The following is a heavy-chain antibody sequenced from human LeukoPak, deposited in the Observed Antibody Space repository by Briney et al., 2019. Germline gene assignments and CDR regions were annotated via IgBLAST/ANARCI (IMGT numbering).Heavy chain of an antibody. CDR1: GFTFSSYG. J-gene: IGHJ4*02. CDR2: IWYDGNNK. V-gene: IGHV3-33*01. Sequence: PGGSLRLSCAASGFTFSSYGMHWVRQAPGKGLEWVAVIWYDGNNKYYADSVKGRFTISRDNSKNTLYLQMNSLRAEDTAVYYCARGSPFYDSSTYYEYYWGQGTLVTVSS. CDR3: ARGSPFYDSSTYYEYY. D-gene: IGHD3-22*01.